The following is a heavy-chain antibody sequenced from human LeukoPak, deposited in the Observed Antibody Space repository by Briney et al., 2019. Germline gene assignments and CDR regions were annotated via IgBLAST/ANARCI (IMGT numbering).Heavy chain of an antibody. J-gene: IGHJ4*02. V-gene: IGHV3-43*02. CDR2: MKGDASTT. CDR1: GFTFDRFA. Sequence: GGSLRLSCAASGFTFDRFAMHWVRQAPGKAPEWVSLMKGDASTTYYADSVRGRFTISRDNGKSSLYLQMSSLRTEDTALYYCARDTGGGWDLDYWGQGALVTVSS. D-gene: IGHD6-19*01. CDR3: ARDTGGGWDLDY.